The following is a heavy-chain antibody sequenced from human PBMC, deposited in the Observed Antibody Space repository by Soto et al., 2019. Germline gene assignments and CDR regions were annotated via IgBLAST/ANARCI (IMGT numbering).Heavy chain of an antibody. V-gene: IGHV1-18*01. D-gene: IGHD3-22*01. CDR2: ISAYNGNT. J-gene: IGHJ3*02. Sequence: ASVKVSGKASGYTFTSYGISWVRQAPGQGLEWMGWISAYNGNTNYVQKLQGRVTMTTDTSTSTAYMELRSLRSDDTAVYYCATTPRLSGYTYAFDIWGQGTMVTVSS. CDR3: ATTPRLSGYTYAFDI. CDR1: GYTFTSYG.